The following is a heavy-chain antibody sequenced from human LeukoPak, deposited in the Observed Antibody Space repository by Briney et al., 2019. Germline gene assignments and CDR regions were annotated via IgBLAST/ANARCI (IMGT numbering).Heavy chain of an antibody. V-gene: IGHV3-74*01. CDR2: INSDASTT. D-gene: IGHD1-26*01. Sequence: GGSLRLSCAASGFTFSRHWMHWVRQAPGKGLVWVSRINSDASTTSYADSVKGRFTISRDNAKNTLYLQMNSLRAEDTAVYYCVRDLGGRSGHWGQGTLVTVSS. CDR1: GFTFSRHW. J-gene: IGHJ4*02. CDR3: VRDLGGRSGH.